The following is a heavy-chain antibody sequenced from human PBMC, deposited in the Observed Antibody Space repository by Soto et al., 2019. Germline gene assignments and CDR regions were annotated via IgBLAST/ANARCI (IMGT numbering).Heavy chain of an antibody. D-gene: IGHD3-3*01. J-gene: IGHJ6*02. CDR1: GDSISSGYY. CDR3: AREGVRGSGFFYYYYGMDV. V-gene: IGHV4-38-2*02. CDR2: IYHSGST. Sequence: SETLSLTCAVSGDSISSGYYWGWIRQPPGKGLEWIGSIYHSGSTYYNPSLKSRVTISVDTSKNQFSLKLSSVTAADTAVYYCAREGVRGSGFFYYYYGMDVWGQGTTVTVSS.